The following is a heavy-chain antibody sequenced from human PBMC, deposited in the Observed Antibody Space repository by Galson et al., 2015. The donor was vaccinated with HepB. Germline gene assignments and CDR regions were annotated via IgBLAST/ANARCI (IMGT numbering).Heavy chain of an antibody. CDR2: IYSGGST. CDR1: GFTVSSNY. CDR3: ARDLPVYYGEDLYYYYGMDV. J-gene: IGHJ6*02. Sequence: SLRLSCAASGFTVSSNYMSWVRQAPGKGLEWVSVIYSGGSTYYADSVKGRFTISRDNSKNTLYLQMNSLRAEDTAVYYCARDLPVYYGEDLYYYYGMDVWGQGTTVTVSS. V-gene: IGHV3-66*02. D-gene: IGHD4-17*01.